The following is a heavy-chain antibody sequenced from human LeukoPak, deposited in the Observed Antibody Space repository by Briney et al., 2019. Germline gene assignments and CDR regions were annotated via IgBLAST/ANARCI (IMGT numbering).Heavy chain of an antibody. CDR1: GFTFSSYS. Sequence: GGSLRLSCAASGFTFSSYSMNWVRQAPGKGLEWISYISSSSNTIYYADSVKGRFTISRDNSKNTLYLQMNSLRAEDTAVYYCAKGRLGYSKDFDYWGQGTLVTVSS. D-gene: IGHD2-15*01. J-gene: IGHJ4*02. CDR2: ISSSSNTI. CDR3: AKGRLGYSKDFDY. V-gene: IGHV3-48*01.